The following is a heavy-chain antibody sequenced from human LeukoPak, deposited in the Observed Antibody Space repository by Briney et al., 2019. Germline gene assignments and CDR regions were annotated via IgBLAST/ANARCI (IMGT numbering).Heavy chain of an antibody. D-gene: IGHD2-21*02. Sequence: GGSLRLSCAASGFTFSSYAMSWVRQAPGKGLEWVSAISGSGGSTYYADSVKGRFTISRDNSKNTLYLQMNSLRAEDTAVYYCAKDRLDVVVVTAIDYFDYWGQGTLVTVSS. CDR2: ISGSGGST. CDR3: AKDRLDVVVVTAIDYFDY. V-gene: IGHV3-23*01. J-gene: IGHJ4*02. CDR1: GFTFSSYA.